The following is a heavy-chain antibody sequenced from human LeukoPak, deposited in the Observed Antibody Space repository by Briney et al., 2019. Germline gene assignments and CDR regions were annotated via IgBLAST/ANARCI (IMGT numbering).Heavy chain of an antibody. Sequence: GGSPRLSCAASGFTFSSYSMNWVRQAPGKGLEWVSSISSSSSYIYYADSVKGRFTISRDNAKNSLYLQMNSLRAEDTAVYYCARGWFGELFEWFDPWGQGTLVTVSS. V-gene: IGHV3-21*01. CDR2: ISSSSSYI. CDR3: ARGWFGELFEWFDP. D-gene: IGHD3-10*01. J-gene: IGHJ5*02. CDR1: GFTFSSYS.